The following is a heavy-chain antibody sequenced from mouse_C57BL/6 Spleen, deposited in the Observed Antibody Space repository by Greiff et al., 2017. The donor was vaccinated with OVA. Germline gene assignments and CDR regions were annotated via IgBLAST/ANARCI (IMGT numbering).Heavy chain of an antibody. CDR3: ARGGLLLRYFDY. D-gene: IGHD1-1*01. V-gene: IGHV1-52*01. J-gene: IGHJ2*01. Sequence: QVQLQQSGAELVRPGSSVKLSCKASGYTFTSYWMHWVKQRPIQGLEWIGNIDPSDSETHYNQKFKDKATLTVDKSSSTAYMQLSSLTSEDSAVYYCARGGLLLRYFDYWGQGTTLTVSS. CDR2: IDPSDSET. CDR1: GYTFTSYW.